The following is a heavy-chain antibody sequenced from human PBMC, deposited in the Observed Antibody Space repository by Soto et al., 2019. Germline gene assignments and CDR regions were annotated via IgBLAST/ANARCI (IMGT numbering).Heavy chain of an antibody. J-gene: IGHJ4*02. CDR3: AIYSRGWCLR. CDR2: IYYSGST. CDR1: GGSVSSGSYY. Sequence: QVQLQESGPGLVKPSETLSLTCTVSGGSVSSGSYYWSWIRQPPGKGLEWIGYIYYSGSTNYNPSLKSRVTISVDTSKNQFSLKLSSVTAADTAVYYCAIYSRGWCLRWGQGTLFTVSS. V-gene: IGHV4-61*01. D-gene: IGHD6-19*01.